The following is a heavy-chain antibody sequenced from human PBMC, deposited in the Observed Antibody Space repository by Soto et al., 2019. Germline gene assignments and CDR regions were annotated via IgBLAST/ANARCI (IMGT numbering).Heavy chain of an antibody. CDR1: GFTFSSYS. D-gene: IGHD3-3*01. CDR2: ISSSSSYI. Sequence: GGSLRLSCAASGFTFSSYSMNWVRQAPGKGLEWVSSISSSSSYIYYADSVKGRFTISRDNAKNSLYLQMNSLRAEDTAVYYCARDPYYDFWSGYPTGYYYYGMDVWGQGTTVTVS. V-gene: IGHV3-21*01. CDR3: ARDPYYDFWSGYPTGYYYYGMDV. J-gene: IGHJ6*02.